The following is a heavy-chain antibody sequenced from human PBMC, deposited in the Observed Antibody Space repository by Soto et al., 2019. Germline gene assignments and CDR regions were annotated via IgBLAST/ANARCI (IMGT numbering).Heavy chain of an antibody. Sequence: QVQLQESGPGLVKPSQTLSLTCTIAGGSISSGDYYWSWIRQPPGKGLEWIGHIYDSGSTYNNPSLSSRVTTVIDPSDNHFSIKLTVVTAANTTFYYCTRVLSGDKVDSWGQGTLVTVYS. D-gene: IGHD1-1*01. V-gene: IGHV4-30-4*01. CDR1: GGSISSGDYY. J-gene: IGHJ4*02. CDR2: IYDSGST. CDR3: TRVLSGDKVDS.